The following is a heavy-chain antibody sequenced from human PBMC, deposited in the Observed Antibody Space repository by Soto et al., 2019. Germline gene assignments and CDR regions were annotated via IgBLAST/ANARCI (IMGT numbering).Heavy chain of an antibody. D-gene: IGHD3-10*01. CDR2: ISFDGISE. Sequence: LRLSCVVSGFTFSTYAMYWVRQAPGKGLEWVALISFDGISEYYADSVKGRFTISRDNSKDTLYLQMNSLRVEDTAVFYCARSVRGVINTGIDYWGQGTLVTVSS. CDR1: GFTFSTYA. V-gene: IGHV3-30*04. J-gene: IGHJ4*02. CDR3: ARSVRGVINTGIDY.